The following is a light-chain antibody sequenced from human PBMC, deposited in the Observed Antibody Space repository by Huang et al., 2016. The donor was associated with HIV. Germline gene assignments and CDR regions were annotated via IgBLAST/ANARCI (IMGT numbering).Light chain of an antibody. J-gene: IGKJ4*01. CDR2: DAS. CDR1: QGISNN. V-gene: IGKV1D-13*01. Sequence: QLTQSPSSLSASVGDRVTIPCRASQGISNNLAWYQQKPGKAPKLRIYDASSLQTGAPSRFSGSGSGTDFTLTISSLQPEDCATYYCQQFNHYPLTFGGGTKVEIE. CDR3: QQFNHYPLT.